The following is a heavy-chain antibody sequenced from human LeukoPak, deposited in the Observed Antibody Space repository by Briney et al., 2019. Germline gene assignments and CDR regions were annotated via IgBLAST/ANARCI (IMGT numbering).Heavy chain of an antibody. CDR1: GESFSGYY. Sequence: SETLSLTCALYGESFSGYYGSWVREPPEEGLECLAEINHSGNSNYNPSLKSRVTVSVDTSRNQFSLKLNSVTAADTAVYYCARSKYRDIYSRPRFDYWGQGTLVTVSS. D-gene: IGHD5-12*01. CDR3: ARSKYRDIYSRPRFDY. J-gene: IGHJ4*02. V-gene: IGHV4-34*01. CDR2: INHSGNS.